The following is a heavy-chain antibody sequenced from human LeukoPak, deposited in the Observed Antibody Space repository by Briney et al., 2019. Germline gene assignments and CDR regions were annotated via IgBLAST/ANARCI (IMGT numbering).Heavy chain of an antibody. CDR1: GYTFTGYY. CDR3: ARSITISGVVPNY. J-gene: IGHJ4*02. Sequence: ASVKVSCKASGYTFTGYYMHWVRQAPGQGLEWMGWINPNSGGTNYAQKFQGRVTMTRDTSISTAYMELSRLRSDDTAVYYCARSITISGVVPNYWGQGTLVTVSS. V-gene: IGHV1-2*02. D-gene: IGHD3-3*01. CDR2: INPNSGGT.